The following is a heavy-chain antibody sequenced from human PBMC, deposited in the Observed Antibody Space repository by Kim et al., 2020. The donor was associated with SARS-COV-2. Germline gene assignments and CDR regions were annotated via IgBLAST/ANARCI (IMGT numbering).Heavy chain of an antibody. D-gene: IGHD3-10*01. V-gene: IGHV5-10-1*01. CDR3: ARHPLVRGVPDYFDY. Sequence: PSFQGHVTISADKSISTAYLQWSSLKASDTAMYYCARHPLVRGVPDYFDYWGQGTLVTVSS. J-gene: IGHJ4*02.